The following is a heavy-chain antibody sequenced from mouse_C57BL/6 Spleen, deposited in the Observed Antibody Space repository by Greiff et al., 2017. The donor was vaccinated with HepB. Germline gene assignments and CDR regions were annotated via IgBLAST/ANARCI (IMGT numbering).Heavy chain of an antibody. D-gene: IGHD1-1*01. CDR1: GYTFTDYN. CDR2: INPNNGGT. Sequence: EVQLQQSGPELVKPGASVKIPCKASGYTFTDYNMDWVKQSHGKSLEWIGDINPNNGGTIYNQKFKGKATLTVDKSSSTAYMELRSLTSEDTAGYYCARRGYYGSSYLWYFDVWGTGTTVTVSS. V-gene: IGHV1-18*01. J-gene: IGHJ1*03. CDR3: ARRGYYGSSYLWYFDV.